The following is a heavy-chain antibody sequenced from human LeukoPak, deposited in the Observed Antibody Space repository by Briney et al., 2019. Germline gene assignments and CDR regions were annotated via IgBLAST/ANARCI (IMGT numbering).Heavy chain of an antibody. Sequence: GGSLRLSCAASGFTFSSYSMNWVRQAPGKGLEWVSSISRSSSYIYYADSVKGRFTISRDNAKNSLYLQMNSLRAEDTAVYYCARDQYDSSGYYYVGDYWGQGTLVTVSS. CDR2: ISRSSSYI. CDR3: ARDQYDSSGYYYVGDY. V-gene: IGHV3-21*01. J-gene: IGHJ4*02. CDR1: GFTFSSYS. D-gene: IGHD3-22*01.